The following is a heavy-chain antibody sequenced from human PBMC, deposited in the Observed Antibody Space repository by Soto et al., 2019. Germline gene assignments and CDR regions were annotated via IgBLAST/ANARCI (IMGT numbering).Heavy chain of an antibody. CDR1: GYTFTSYY. CDR2: INPSGGST. V-gene: IGHV1-46*01. Sequence: GASVKVSCKASGYTFTSYYMHWVRQAPGQRLGWMGIINPSGGSTSYAQKFQGRVTMTRDTSTSTVYMELSSLRSEDTAVYYCAREGLYCSGGSCYAQGFDPWGQGTLVTVSS. CDR3: AREGLYCSGGSCYAQGFDP. D-gene: IGHD2-15*01. J-gene: IGHJ5*02.